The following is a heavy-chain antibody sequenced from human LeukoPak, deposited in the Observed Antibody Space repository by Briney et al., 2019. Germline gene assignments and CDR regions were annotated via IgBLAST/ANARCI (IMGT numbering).Heavy chain of an antibody. V-gene: IGHV1-2*02. CDR2: INPNSGGT. D-gene: IGHD3-3*01. CDR3: ARGVYDFWSDPFDY. J-gene: IGHJ4*02. Sequence: ASVKVSCKASGYTFTGYYMHWVRQAPGQGLEWMGWINPNSGGTNYAQKFQGRVTMTRDTSISTAYMELSRLRSDDTAGYYCARGVYDFWSDPFDYWGQGTLVTVSS. CDR1: GYTFTGYY.